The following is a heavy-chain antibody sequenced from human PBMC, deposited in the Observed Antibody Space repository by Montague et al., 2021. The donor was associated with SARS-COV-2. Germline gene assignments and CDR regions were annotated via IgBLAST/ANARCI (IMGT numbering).Heavy chain of an antibody. CDR1: GDSVWSNTAA. CDR3: VRDTGSAQAGFDD. CDR2: TNYRSKWTS. J-gene: IGHJ4*02. Sequence: CAISGDSVWSNTAAWNWIRQSPSGGLEWLGRTNYRSKWTSDYATSVEGRISIDPDTSKNQFFLHLRSVTPEDTGVYYCVRDTGSAQAGFDDWGRGTLVTVSS. D-gene: IGHD4-17*01. V-gene: IGHV6-1*01.